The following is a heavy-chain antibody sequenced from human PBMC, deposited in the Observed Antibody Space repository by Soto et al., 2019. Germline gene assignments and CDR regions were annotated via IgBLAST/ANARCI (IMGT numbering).Heavy chain of an antibody. CDR2: INAGNGDT. D-gene: IGHD6-19*01. V-gene: IGHV1-3*01. CDR1: GYTFTSYA. Sequence: ASVKVSCKASGYTFTSYAMHWVRQAPGQRLEWMGWINAGNGDTKYSQKFQGRVTITRDTSASTAYMELSSLRSEDTAVYYCARVPVAGSYYYYGMDVWGQGTTVTVSS. CDR3: ARVPVAGSYYYYGMDV. J-gene: IGHJ6*02.